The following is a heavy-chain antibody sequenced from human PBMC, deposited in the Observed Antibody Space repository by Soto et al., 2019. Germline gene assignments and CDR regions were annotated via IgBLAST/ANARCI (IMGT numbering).Heavy chain of an antibody. CDR1: GFTFSSYG. J-gene: IGHJ4*02. CDR2: ISYDGSNK. Sequence: GGSLRLSCAASGFTFSSYGMHWVRQAPGKGLEWVAVISYDGSNKYYADSVKGRFTISRDNSQNTLYLQMSSLRADDTAVYYCARSLFLASTDTEPFDYWGQGALVTVSS. D-gene: IGHD3-3*02. CDR3: ARSLFLASTDTEPFDY. V-gene: IGHV3-30*03.